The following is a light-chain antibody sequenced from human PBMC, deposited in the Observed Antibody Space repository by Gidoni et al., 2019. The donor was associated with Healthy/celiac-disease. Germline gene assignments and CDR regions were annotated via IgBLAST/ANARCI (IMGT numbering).Light chain of an antibody. CDR1: QSISSW. CDR2: KAS. Sequence: VGDRVTITCRASQSISSWLAWYQQKPGKSPKLLIYKASSLESGVPSRFSGSGSGTEFTLTISSLQPDDFATYYCQQYNSYSYTFGQGTKLEIK. V-gene: IGKV1-5*03. J-gene: IGKJ2*01. CDR3: QQYNSYSYT.